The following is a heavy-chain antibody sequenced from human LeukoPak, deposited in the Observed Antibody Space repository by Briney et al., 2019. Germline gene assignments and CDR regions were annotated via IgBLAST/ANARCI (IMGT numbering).Heavy chain of an antibody. V-gene: IGHV3-23*01. D-gene: IGHD5-12*01. CDR3: ATTTPDIVATGDY. CDR1: GFTFSTYA. CDR2: ISGSGGST. Sequence: GGSLRLSCAASGFTFSTYAMTWVRQAPGKGLEWVSAISGSGGSTYYADSVKGRFTISRDNSQNTLYLQMRSLRAEDTAVYYCATTTPDIVATGDYWGQGTLVTVSS. J-gene: IGHJ4*02.